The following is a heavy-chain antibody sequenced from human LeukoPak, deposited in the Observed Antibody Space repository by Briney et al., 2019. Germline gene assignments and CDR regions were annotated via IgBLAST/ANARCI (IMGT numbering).Heavy chain of an antibody. CDR1: GYTFTGYY. Sequence: AASVKVSCKASGYTFTGYYMHWVRQAPGQGLEWMGRIIPILGIANYAQKFQGRVTITADKSTSTAYMELSSLRSEDTAVYYCARGKIWSGYYNYYYYYYMDVWGKGTTVTVSS. CDR2: IIPILGIA. CDR3: ARGKIWSGYYNYYYYYYMDV. J-gene: IGHJ6*03. V-gene: IGHV1-69*04. D-gene: IGHD3-3*01.